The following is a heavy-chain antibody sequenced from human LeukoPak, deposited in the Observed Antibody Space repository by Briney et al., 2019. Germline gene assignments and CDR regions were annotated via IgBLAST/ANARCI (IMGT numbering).Heavy chain of an antibody. D-gene: IGHD3-22*01. CDR3: ATALVTMIEGEFDY. J-gene: IGHJ4*02. CDR2: IIPIFATA. CDR1: GGTFSSYA. V-gene: IGHV1-69*13. Sequence: ASVKVSCKASGGTFSSYAISWVRQAPGQGLEWMGGIIPIFATANYAQKFQGRVTITADESTSTAYMELSSLRSEDTAVYYCATALVTMIEGEFDYWGQGTLVTVSS.